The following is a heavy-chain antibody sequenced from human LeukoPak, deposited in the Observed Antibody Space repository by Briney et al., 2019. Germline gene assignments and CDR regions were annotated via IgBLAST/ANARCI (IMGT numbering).Heavy chain of an antibody. D-gene: IGHD6-6*01. J-gene: IGHJ4*02. CDR2: ISFDGSYK. CDR3: AKDRGQLECG. CDR1: GFSFSTYG. V-gene: IGHV3-30*18. Sequence: HSGGSLRLSCAASGFSFSTYGMHWVRQAPGKGLQWVAGISFDGSYKYYGDSMKGRFTISRANSKNTLYLQMNSLRAEDTAVYYCAKDRGQLECGGGQGTLVTVSS.